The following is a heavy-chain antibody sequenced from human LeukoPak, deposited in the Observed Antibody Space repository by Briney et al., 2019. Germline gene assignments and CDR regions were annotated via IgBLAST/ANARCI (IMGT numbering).Heavy chain of an antibody. CDR3: ARAVVASIDWYDP. Sequence: ASVKVSCKASGYTFTNYRITWVRQAPGQGLEWMGWINAYNDDTNYAQELQGRVTMTTDTSTSTAYMDLRSLTSDDTAVYYCARAVVASIDWYDPWGQGTLVTVSS. D-gene: IGHD2-15*01. J-gene: IGHJ5*02. V-gene: IGHV1-18*01. CDR2: INAYNDDT. CDR1: GYTFTNYR.